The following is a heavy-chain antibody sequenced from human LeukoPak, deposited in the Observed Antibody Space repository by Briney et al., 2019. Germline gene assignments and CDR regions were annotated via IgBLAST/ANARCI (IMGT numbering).Heavy chain of an antibody. V-gene: IGHV3-53*01. CDR1: GFTVSSNY. Sequence: PGGSLRLSCAASGFTVSSNYMSWVRQAPGKGLEWVSVIYSAGRTKYADSVKGRFTISRDNSKNTPYLQMNSLRDEETGVYYCARGEGLFDYWGEGTLVTVSS. J-gene: IGHJ4*02. CDR3: ARGEGLFDY. CDR2: IYSAGRT.